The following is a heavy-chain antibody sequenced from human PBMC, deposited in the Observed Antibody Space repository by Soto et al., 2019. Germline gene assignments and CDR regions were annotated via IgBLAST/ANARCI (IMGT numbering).Heavy chain of an antibody. D-gene: IGHD6-13*01. CDR2: ISYDGSNR. CDR3: ARGRTFIRYSSRWFYFDY. Sequence: QVHLVESGGGVVQPGRSLRLSCAASGFTFSLYAMHWVRQAPGKGLEWVAFISYDGSNRFYADSVKGQFTISRDSSKNTVYLHMNGLRAEDTAVYYCARGRTFIRYSSRWFYFDYWGQGTLVTISS. CDR1: GFTFSLYA. J-gene: IGHJ4*02. V-gene: IGHV3-30-3*01.